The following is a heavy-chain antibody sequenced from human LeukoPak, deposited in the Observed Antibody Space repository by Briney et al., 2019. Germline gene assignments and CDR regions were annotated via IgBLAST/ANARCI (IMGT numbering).Heavy chain of an antibody. J-gene: IGHJ4*02. CDR1: GYSFTTNY. Sequence: GESLKISCQGSGYSFTTNYIGWMRQIPAKGLEWMGIIYPGDSSTRYSPSFEGQVTISADKSTSTAYLEWSSLKASDTAMYYCAGRSVRYFESWGQGTLVTVSP. V-gene: IGHV5-51*01. CDR3: AGRSVRYFES. CDR2: IYPGDSST. D-gene: IGHD3-9*01.